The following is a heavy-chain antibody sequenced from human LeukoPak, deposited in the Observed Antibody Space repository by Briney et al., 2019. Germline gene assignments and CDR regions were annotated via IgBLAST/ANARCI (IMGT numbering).Heavy chain of an antibody. CDR2: ISSSGSTI. CDR1: GFTFNKYA. Sequence: GGSLRLSCAASGFTFNKYAMSWVRQAPGKGLEWVSYISSSGSTIYYADSVKGRFTISRDNAKNSLYLQMNSLRAEDTAVYYCARDLTGTTAFNYYYYGMDVWGQGTTVTVSS. J-gene: IGHJ6*02. CDR3: ARDLTGTTAFNYYYYGMDV. V-gene: IGHV3-48*03. D-gene: IGHD1-7*01.